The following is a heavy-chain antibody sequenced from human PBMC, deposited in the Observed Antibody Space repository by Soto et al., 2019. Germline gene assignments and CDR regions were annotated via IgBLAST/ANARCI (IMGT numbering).Heavy chain of an antibody. J-gene: IGHJ4*02. CDR3: ARDTYSDY. Sequence: QVQLVQSGAEVKKPGASVKVSCKAAGYTLTTYGVSWVRQAPGQGLEWVGWISAYNDHTNYAQKFQGRVTMTTDTSTSTAYMELRSLRSDDTAVYYCARDTYSDYWGQGTLVTVSS. V-gene: IGHV1-18*01. CDR1: GYTLTTYG. CDR2: ISAYNDHT.